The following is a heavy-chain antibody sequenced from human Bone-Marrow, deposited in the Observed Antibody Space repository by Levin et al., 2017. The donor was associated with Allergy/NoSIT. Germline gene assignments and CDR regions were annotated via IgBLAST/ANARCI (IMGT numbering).Heavy chain of an antibody. J-gene: IGHJ3*02. CDR3: VRDKPGPYAFDI. CDR1: GSSISSHS. CDR2: MSSSSRYI. V-gene: IGHV3-21*01. D-gene: IGHD7-27*01. Sequence: GGSLRLSCAASGSSISSHSLNWVRQAPGKGLEWVASMSSSSRYIYYAESVKGRFTISRDSSKNSLFLEMTRLRAEDTAVYFCVRDKPGPYAFDIWGQGTMVIVS.